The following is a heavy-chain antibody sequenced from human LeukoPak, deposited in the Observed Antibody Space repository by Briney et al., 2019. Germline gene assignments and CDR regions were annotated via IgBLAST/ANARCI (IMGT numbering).Heavy chain of an antibody. CDR3: ARHRSSWYYFDY. CDR1: VGSISSYY. D-gene: IGHD6-13*01. CDR2: IYYSGST. V-gene: IGHV4-59*08. Sequence: SETLSLTCTVSVGSISSYYWSWIRQPPGKGLEWIGYIYYSGSTNYNPSLKSRVTISVDPSKNQFSLKLSSVTAADTAVYYCARHRSSWYYFDYWGQGTLVTVSS. J-gene: IGHJ4*02.